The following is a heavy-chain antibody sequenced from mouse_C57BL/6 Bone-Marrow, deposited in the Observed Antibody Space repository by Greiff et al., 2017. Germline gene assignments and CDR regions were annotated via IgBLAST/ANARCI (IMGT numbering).Heavy chain of an antibody. CDR1: GFTFSSYA. CDR3: AGTRFYYGSSYVFAY. V-gene: IGHV5-4*03. Sequence: EVMLVESGGGLVKPGGSLKLSCAASGFTFSSYAMSWVRQTPEKRLEWVATISDGGSYTYYPDNVKGRFTISSDHAKNNLYLQMSHLKSEDTAMYYCAGTRFYYGSSYVFAYWGQGTLVTVSA. CDR2: ISDGGSYT. D-gene: IGHD1-1*01. J-gene: IGHJ3*01.